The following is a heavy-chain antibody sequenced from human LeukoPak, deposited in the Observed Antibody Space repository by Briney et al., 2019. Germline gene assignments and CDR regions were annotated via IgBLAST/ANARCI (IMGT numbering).Heavy chain of an antibody. CDR1: GGSISSYY. Sequence: SETLSLTCTVSGGSISSYYWSWVRQPPGKGLEWIGYIYYSGSTNYNPSLKSRVTISVDTSKNQFSLRLRSVTVADTAVYYCARLKSGTSDYRWGSYRYHFDYWGQGFLVTVAS. V-gene: IGHV4-59*08. CDR2: IYYSGST. CDR3: ARLKSGTSDYRWGSYRYHFDY. J-gene: IGHJ4*02. D-gene: IGHD3-16*02.